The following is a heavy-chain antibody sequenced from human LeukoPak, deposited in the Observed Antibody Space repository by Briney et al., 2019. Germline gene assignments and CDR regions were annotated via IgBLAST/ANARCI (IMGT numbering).Heavy chain of an antibody. J-gene: IGHJ4*02. D-gene: IGHD4-11*01. CDR2: IYDSRNT. V-gene: IGHV4-59*08. Sequence: SETLSLTCTVSGASISDYDWSWIRQPPGKGLEYIGYIYDSRNTNYNPSLKSRVTISVDTSKNQFFLKLDSVTAADTVVYYCARRGKVTSWTNFDYWGQGTLVTVSS. CDR3: ARRGKVTSWTNFDY. CDR1: GASISDYD.